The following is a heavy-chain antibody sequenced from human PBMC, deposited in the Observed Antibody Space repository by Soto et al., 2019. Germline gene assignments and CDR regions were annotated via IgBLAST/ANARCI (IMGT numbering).Heavy chain of an antibody. Sequence: PGGSLRLSCAASGFTFNTYDMHWVRQAPGKGLEWVAMISFDSRDQYYADSFKGRFTISRDNSENTVYLQMNSLRVDDTGVFFRAGARAIYGTRHWYLGVCRRETMFTISS. J-gene: IGHJ2*01. D-gene: IGHD2-2*01. CDR3: AGARAIYGTRHWYLGV. CDR2: ISFDSRDQ. V-gene: IGHV3-30*03. CDR1: GFTFNTYD.